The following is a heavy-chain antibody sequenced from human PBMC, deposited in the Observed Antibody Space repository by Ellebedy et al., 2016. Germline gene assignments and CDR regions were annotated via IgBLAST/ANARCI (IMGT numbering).Heavy chain of an antibody. V-gene: IGHV4-59*08. CDR2: MHYSGST. Sequence: SETLSLTYSVSGVSITSHYWNWIRQPPGKGLEWIGYMHYSGSTNSNPSLKSRVTVSVDTSKNQVSLKLNSVTAADTAVYYCASYDSSGYLEDFWGQGTLVTVSS. D-gene: IGHD3-22*01. CDR3: ASYDSSGYLEDF. CDR1: GVSITSHY. J-gene: IGHJ4*02.